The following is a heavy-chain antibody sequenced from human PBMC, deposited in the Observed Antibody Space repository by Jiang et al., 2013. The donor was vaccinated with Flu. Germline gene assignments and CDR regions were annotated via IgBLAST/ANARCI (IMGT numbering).Heavy chain of an antibody. CDR1: GFSLSTSGVG. CDR2: IYWDDDK. V-gene: IGHV2-5*02. D-gene: IGHD3-22*01. J-gene: IGHJ3*02. Sequence: KPTQTLTLTCTFSGFSLSTSGVGVGWIRQPPGKALEWLALIYWDDDKRYSPSLKSGLTITKDTSKNQVVLTMTNMDPVDTATYYCAHSTDYYDSSGYLSNAFDIWGQGTMVTVSS. CDR3: AHSTDYYDSSGYLSNAFDI.